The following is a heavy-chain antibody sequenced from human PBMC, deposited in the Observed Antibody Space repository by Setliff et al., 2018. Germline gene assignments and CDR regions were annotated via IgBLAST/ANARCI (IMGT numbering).Heavy chain of an antibody. CDR3: AIPSSGNFYFDY. D-gene: IGHD1-26*01. V-gene: IGHV1-8*03. CDR2: MNPNSGNT. CDR1: GYTFTSYD. Sequence: ASVKVSCKAFGYTFTSYDINWVRQATGQGLEWMGWMNPNSGNTGYAQKFQGRVTITRNTSISTAYMELSSLRSEDTAVYYCAIPSSGNFYFDYWGQGTLVTVSS. J-gene: IGHJ4*02.